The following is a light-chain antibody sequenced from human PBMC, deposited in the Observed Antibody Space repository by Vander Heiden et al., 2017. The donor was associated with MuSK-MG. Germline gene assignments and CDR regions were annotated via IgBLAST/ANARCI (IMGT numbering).Light chain of an antibody. J-gene: IGKJ3*01. V-gene: IGKV2-28*01. CDR2: LGS. Sequence: DIVVTPSPLALLVTPGEPPSLFSSASQSLLLINVSNDSYWYLQKPGQSPPLLIYLGSNRDSAVPDRFSGSGLGRDFTLKISRVEEKDVGVYYCMQDLQNPQVTFGHGTKVDIK. CDR1: QSLLLINVSND. CDR3: MQDLQNPQVT.